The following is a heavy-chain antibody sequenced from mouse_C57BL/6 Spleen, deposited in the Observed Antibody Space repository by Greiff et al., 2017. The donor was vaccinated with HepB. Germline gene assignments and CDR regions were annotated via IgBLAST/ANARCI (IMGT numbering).Heavy chain of an antibody. CDR3: TRSLYYYGSRG. CDR2: IDPETGGT. D-gene: IGHD1-1*01. J-gene: IGHJ2*01. Sequence: VKLQESGAELVRPGASVPLSCKASGYSFTDYEMHWVKQTPVHGLEWIGVIDPETGGTAYNQKFKGKAILTADKSSSTAYMELRSLTSEDSAVYYCTRSLYYYGSRGWGQGTTLTVSS. V-gene: IGHV1-15*01. CDR1: GYSFTDYE.